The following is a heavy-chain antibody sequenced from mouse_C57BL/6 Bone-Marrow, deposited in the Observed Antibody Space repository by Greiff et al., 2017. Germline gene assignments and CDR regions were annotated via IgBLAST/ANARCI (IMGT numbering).Heavy chain of an antibody. D-gene: IGHD2-5*01. Sequence: DVKLVESGEGLVKPGGSLKLSCAASGFTFSSYAMSWVRQTPEKRLEWVAYISSGGDYIYYADTVKGRFTISRDNARNTLYLQMSSLKSEDTAMYYCTREGSYSNYVDYYAMDYWGQGTSVTVSS. CDR3: TREGSYSNYVDYYAMDY. CDR2: ISSGGDYI. J-gene: IGHJ4*01. V-gene: IGHV5-9-1*02. CDR1: GFTFSSYA.